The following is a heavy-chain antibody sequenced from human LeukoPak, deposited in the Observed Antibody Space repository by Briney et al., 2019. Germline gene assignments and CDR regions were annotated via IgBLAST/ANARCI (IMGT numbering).Heavy chain of an antibody. J-gene: IGHJ4*02. CDR2: ISGSGGTT. D-gene: IGHD5-18*01. CDR3: AKAQAIFSYGQYYFDY. Sequence: PGGSLRLSCAASGFTFSSYAMSWVRQAPGKGLEWVSAISGSGGTTYYADSVKGRFTISRDNSKNTLYLQMNSLRAEDTAVFYCAKAQAIFSYGQYYFDYWGQGTLVTVSS. CDR1: GFTFSSYA. V-gene: IGHV3-23*01.